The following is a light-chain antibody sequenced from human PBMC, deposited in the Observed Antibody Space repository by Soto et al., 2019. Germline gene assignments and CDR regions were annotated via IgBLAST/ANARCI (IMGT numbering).Light chain of an antibody. Sequence: QSVLTQPPSVSGAPGQRVTISCTGSSSNIGAGYDVHWYQQLPGTAPKLLIYGNSNRPSGVPDRFSGYKSGTSASLAITGLQAEGEADYYCQSYDSSLSRVFGGGTKLTVL. V-gene: IGLV1-40*01. CDR2: GNS. J-gene: IGLJ2*01. CDR1: SSNIGAGYD. CDR3: QSYDSSLSRV.